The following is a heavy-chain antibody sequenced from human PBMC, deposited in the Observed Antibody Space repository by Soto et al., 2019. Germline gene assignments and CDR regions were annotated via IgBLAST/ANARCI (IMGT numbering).Heavy chain of an antibody. Sequence: QVQLVQSGAEVRKPGSSVKVSCKASGGTFSSYAISWVRQAPGQGLEWMGGIIPIFGTANYAQKFQGRVTITADASTSTAYMELSSLRSEDTAVYYCARVITIFGGPGWFDPWGQGTLVTVSS. CDR1: GGTFSSYA. CDR2: IIPIFGTA. J-gene: IGHJ5*02. V-gene: IGHV1-69*01. D-gene: IGHD3-3*01. CDR3: ARVITIFGGPGWFDP.